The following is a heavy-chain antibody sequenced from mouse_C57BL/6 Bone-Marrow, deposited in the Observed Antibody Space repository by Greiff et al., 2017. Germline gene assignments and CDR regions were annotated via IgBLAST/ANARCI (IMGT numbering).Heavy chain of an antibody. J-gene: IGHJ4*01. D-gene: IGHD1-1*01. CDR3: ARIDTTVVALYYAMDY. Sequence: QVTLKESGPGILQPSQTLSLTCSFSGFSLSTFGMGVGWIRQPSGKGLEWLAHIWWDDDKYYNPALKSRLTISKDTSKNQVFLKIANVDTADTATYYGARIDTTVVALYYAMDYWGQGTSVTVSS. CDR2: IWWDDDK. V-gene: IGHV8-8*01. CDR1: GFSLSTFGMG.